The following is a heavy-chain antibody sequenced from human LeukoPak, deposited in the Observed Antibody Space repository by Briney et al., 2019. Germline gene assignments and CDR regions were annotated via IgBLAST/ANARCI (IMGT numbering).Heavy chain of an antibody. V-gene: IGHV3-30-3*01. CDR2: ISYDGSNK. CDR3: ARGWSPLGYDYAWGISDY. J-gene: IGHJ4*02. Sequence: GGSLRLSCAASGFTFSSYAMHWVRQAPGKGLEWVAVISYDGSNKYYADSVKGRFTISRDNSKNTLYLQMNSLRAEDTAVYYCARGWSPLGYDYAWGISDYWGQGTLVTVSS. D-gene: IGHD3-16*01. CDR1: GFTFSSYA.